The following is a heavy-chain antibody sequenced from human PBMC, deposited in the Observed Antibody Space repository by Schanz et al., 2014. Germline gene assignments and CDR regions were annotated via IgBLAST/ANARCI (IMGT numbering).Heavy chain of an antibody. CDR1: GFTFDHYA. V-gene: IGHV3-23*04. D-gene: IGHD1-26*01. CDR3: ARDHTTESYYSAGPPIDY. Sequence: EVHLVESGGGLVQPGGSLRLSCAASGFTFDHYAMTWVRQAPGKGLEWVAAVSSRSDEIKYADSVRGRFTISRDNSKNTLFLQMNSLRAEDTAVYYCARDHTTESYYSAGPPIDYWGQGTLLTVSS. CDR2: VSSRSDEI. J-gene: IGHJ4*02.